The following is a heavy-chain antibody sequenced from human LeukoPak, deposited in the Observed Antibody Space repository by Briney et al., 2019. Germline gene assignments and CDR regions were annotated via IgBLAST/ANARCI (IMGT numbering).Heavy chain of an antibody. CDR2: IRSDGSHK. CDR1: AFSFSSYG. J-gene: IGHJ4*02. V-gene: IGHV3-30*02. Sequence: GGSMTPSWPPSAFSFSSYGTHWDRPVAGKGLEWVAFIRSDGSHKYYADSVKGRFTLSRDNTKNTQSLQTNSLRAEDTAVYACAKEGGISWCWERNFDYWGQGTLVTVSA. CDR3: AKEGGISWCWERNFDY. D-gene: IGHD4/OR15-4a*01.